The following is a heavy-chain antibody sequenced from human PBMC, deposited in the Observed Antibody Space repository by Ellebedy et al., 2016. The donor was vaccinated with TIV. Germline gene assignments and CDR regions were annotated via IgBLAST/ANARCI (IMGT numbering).Heavy chain of an antibody. CDR1: GYSFTGYY. Sequence: AASVKVSCKASGYSFTGYYMHWVRQAPGQGIEWMGWNNPKSDATDYAQKFQGRVTMTRDTSISTVYMELSWLRSDDTAVYYCARDSGNSGYPPEVTFAHWGQGALVTVSS. CDR3: ARDSGNSGYPPEVTFAH. J-gene: IGHJ4*02. V-gene: IGHV1-2*02. D-gene: IGHD5-12*01. CDR2: NNPKSDAT.